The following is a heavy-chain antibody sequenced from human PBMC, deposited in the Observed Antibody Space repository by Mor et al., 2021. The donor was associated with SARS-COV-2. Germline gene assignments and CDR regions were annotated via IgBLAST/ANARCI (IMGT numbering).Heavy chain of an antibody. J-gene: IGHJ4*02. V-gene: IGHV3-23*01. CDR2: R. CDR3: AKESTSTSRGSFDY. D-gene: IGHD2-2*01. Sequence: RYYADAAKGRFTIYRDNSEHTVYLQMNSLRDEDTAVYYCAKESTSTSRGSFDYWGQGTLVTVSS.